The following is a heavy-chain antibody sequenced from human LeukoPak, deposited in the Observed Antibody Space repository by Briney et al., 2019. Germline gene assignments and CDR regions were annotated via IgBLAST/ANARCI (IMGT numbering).Heavy chain of an antibody. Sequence: PGGSLRLSCAASGFTFSDYYMSWIRQAPGKGLEWVSYISSSGSTIYYADSVKGRFTISRDNAKNSLYLQMNSLRAEDTAVYYCTTEVGYYDFWSGYYPYYMDVWGKGTTVTVSS. CDR3: TTEVGYYDFWSGYYPYYMDV. V-gene: IGHV3-11*04. D-gene: IGHD3-3*01. J-gene: IGHJ6*03. CDR1: GFTFSDYY. CDR2: ISSSGSTI.